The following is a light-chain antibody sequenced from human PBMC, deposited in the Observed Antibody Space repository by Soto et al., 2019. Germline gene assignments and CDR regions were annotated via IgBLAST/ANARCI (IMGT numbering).Light chain of an antibody. V-gene: IGLV2-8*01. CDR2: EVS. CDR1: SSDVGGYNY. J-gene: IGLJ1*01. CDR3: SSYAGSKGV. Sequence: QSALTQPPSASGSPGQSVTISCTGTSSDVGGYNYVSWYQQHPGKAPKLMIYEVSKRPSGVPDRFSGSKSGNTASLTVYGLQAEDGADYYCSSYAGSKGVFGTGTKVTVL.